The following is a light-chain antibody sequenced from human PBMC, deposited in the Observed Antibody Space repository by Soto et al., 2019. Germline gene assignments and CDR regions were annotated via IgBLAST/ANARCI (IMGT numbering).Light chain of an antibody. J-gene: IGLJ2*01. V-gene: IGLV2-14*01. CDR2: EVS. CDR1: SSDIGNYNS. Sequence: QSALTQPASVSGSPGQSVTISCTGTSSDIGNYNSVSWYQQHPGKAPKLMIYEVSNRPSGVSDRFAGSKSGNTASLTISGLQAEDDADYYCSSYTTSITLLFGRGTKITVL. CDR3: SSYTTSITLL.